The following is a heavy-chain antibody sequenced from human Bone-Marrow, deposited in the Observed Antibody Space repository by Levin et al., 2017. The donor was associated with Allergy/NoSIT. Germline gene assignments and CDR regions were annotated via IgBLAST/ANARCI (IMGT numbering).Heavy chain of an antibody. J-gene: IGHJ6*02. D-gene: IGHD3-10*01. CDR1: GFTFSSYA. CDR2: ISYDGSNK. CDR3: ARAYGITMVRGVISLYYYYYGMDV. Sequence: GESLKISCAASGFTFSSYAMHWVRQAPGKGLEWVAVISYDGSNKYYADSVKGRFTISRDNSKNTLYLQMNSLRAEDTAVYYCARAYGITMVRGVISLYYYYYGMDVWGQGTTVTVSS. V-gene: IGHV3-30-3*01.